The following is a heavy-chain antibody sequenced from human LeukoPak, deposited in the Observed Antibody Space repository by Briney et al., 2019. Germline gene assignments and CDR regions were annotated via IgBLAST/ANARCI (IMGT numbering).Heavy chain of an antibody. CDR1: GYTFTVYY. CDR2: INPNSGGT. Sequence: ASVTVSFKASGYTFTVYYMHWVRQAPGQGGEWMGWINPNSGGTNYTQKFQGWVTMTRDTSISTAYMELSRLRSDDTAVYYCARNPGGEDYFDYWGQGTLVTVSS. CDR3: ARNPGGEDYFDY. D-gene: IGHD2-21*01. V-gene: IGHV1-2*04. J-gene: IGHJ4*02.